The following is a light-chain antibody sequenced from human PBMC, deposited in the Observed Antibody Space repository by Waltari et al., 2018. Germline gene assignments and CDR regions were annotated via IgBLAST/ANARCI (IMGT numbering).Light chain of an antibody. CDR3: QQYDSDSIT. Sequence: DIQMTQSPSTLSASVGDRVTISCRASQSISTWLAWYQQKPGKAPQLLIYGASNLENGVPSRFSGSGSGTDFTLTISSLQADDFATYYCQQYDSDSITFGQGTKLEI. V-gene: IGKV1-5*03. CDR2: GAS. J-gene: IGKJ2*01. CDR1: QSISTW.